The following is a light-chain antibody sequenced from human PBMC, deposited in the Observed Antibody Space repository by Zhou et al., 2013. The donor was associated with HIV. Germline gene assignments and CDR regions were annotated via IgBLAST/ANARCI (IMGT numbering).Light chain of an antibody. CDR3: QQYSNWPPYT. CDR2: GAS. Sequence: EIVMTQSPATLSVSPGERATLSCRASQSVSTTLAWYQQKPGQAPRLLIYGASTRATGIPARFSGSGSGTEFTLTISSLQSEDFAVYYCQQYSNWPPYTFGQGTKLEI. CDR1: QSVSTT. V-gene: IGKV3-15*01. J-gene: IGKJ2*01.